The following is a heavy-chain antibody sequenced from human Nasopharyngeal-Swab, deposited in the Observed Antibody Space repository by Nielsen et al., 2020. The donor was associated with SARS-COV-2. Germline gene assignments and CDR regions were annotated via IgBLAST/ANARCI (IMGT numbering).Heavy chain of an antibody. D-gene: IGHD6-6*01. CDR1: GFTFSSYS. CDR2: ISSSSYI. J-gene: IGHJ4*02. V-gene: IGHV3-21*01. CDR3: ARGAPYSSSSGDFDY. Sequence: GESLKISCAASGFTFSSYSMNWARQAPGKGLEWVSSISSSSYIYYADSVKGRFTISRDNAKNSLYLQMNSLRAEDTAVYYCARGAPYSSSSGDFDYWGQGTLVTVSS.